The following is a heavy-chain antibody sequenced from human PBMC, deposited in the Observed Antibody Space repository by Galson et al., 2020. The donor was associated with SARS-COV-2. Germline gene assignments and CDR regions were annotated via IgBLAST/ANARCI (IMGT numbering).Heavy chain of an antibody. Sequence: SETLSLTCTVSGGSISSSTYYWGWIRQPPGKGLEWIGTIYYSGSTYYNPSLNSRVTMFVDTSKNQFSLKLNSVTAADTAIYYCARHGDYDFWCGYYGWFYPCGQGTLVSVAS. CDR3: ARHGDYDFWCGYYGWFYP. J-gene: IGHJ5*02. V-gene: IGHV4-39*01. D-gene: IGHD3-3*01. CDR2: IYYSGST. CDR1: GGSISSSTYY.